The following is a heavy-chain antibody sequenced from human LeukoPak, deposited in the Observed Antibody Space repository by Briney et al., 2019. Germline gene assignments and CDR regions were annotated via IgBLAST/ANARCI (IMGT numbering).Heavy chain of an antibody. V-gene: IGHV4-59*01. CDR1: GGSISSYY. CDR3: AKGEEDY. D-gene: IGHD2-21*01. CDR2: IYDSGNT. J-gene: IGHJ4*02. Sequence: SETLSLTCTVSGGSISSYYWSWIRQPPGKGLEWIGYIYDSGNTNYNPSLKSRVTISVDTSKNQFSLKVRSVTAADTAVYYCAKGEEDYWGQGTLVTVSS.